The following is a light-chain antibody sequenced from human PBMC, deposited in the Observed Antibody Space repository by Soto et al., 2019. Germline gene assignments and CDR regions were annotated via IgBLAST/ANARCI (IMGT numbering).Light chain of an antibody. CDR3: QQYGTSPPT. J-gene: IGKJ1*01. V-gene: IGKV3-20*01. CDR2: GAS. Sequence: EIALTQSPGTLSLSPGERATLSCRASQSVSSSYLAWYQQKPGQAPRLLIYGASSRATGIPDRFSGSGSGTDFTLTISRLEPEDFAVYNCQQYGTSPPTFGQGTKVDIK. CDR1: QSVSSSY.